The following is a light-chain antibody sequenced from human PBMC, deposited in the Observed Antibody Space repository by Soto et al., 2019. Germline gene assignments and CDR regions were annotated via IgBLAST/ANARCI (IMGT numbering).Light chain of an antibody. CDR3: QQSYSTPLT. J-gene: IGKJ4*01. CDR1: QSISSW. Sequence: DIQLTPSPSTLSASVGDSVTITCRASQSISSWLAWYQQKPGKAPNLLIYDASSLQAGVPSRFSGGGSGTEFTLTISSLQPDDFATYYCQQSYSTPLTFGGGTKVDIK. V-gene: IGKV1-5*01. CDR2: DAS.